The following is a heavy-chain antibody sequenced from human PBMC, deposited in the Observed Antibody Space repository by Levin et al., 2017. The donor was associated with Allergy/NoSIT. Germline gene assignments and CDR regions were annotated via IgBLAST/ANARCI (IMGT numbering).Heavy chain of an antibody. CDR1: GFTISSNY. D-gene: IGHD2-21*02. CDR3: ARMPWAYCGGDCYRNNWFDP. V-gene: IGHV3-53*01. Sequence: GGSLRLSCAASGFTISSNYMSWVRQAPGKGLEWVSVIYSGGSTYYADSVKGRFTISRDNSKNTLYLQMNSLRAEDTAVYYCARMPWAYCGGDCYRNNWFDPWGQGTLVTVSS. J-gene: IGHJ5*02. CDR2: IYSGGST.